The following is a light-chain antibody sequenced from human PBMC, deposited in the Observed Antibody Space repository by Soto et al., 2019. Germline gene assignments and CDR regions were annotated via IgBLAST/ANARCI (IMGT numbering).Light chain of an antibody. CDR3: SSYTSSSTL. J-gene: IGLJ1*01. CDR2: EVS. Sequence: LTQPASVSGSPGQSITISCAGTSSDVGSYNYVSWYQQHPGKAPKLMIYEVSNRPSGVSSRFSGSKSGNTASLTISGLQAEDEADYYCSSYTSSSTLFGTGTKVTVL. V-gene: IGLV2-14*01. CDR1: SSDVGSYNY.